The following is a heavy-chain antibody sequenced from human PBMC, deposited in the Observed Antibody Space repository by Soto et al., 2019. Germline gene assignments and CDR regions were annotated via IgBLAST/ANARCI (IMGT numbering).Heavy chain of an antibody. D-gene: IGHD3-3*01. V-gene: IGHV2-5*02. CDR3: ASPLTIFGVVIEYYFDY. CDR1: GFSLSTSGVG. CDR2: IYWDDDK. J-gene: IGHJ4*02. Sequence: QITLKESGPTLVKPTQTLTLTCTFSGFSLSTSGVGVGWIRQPPGKALEWLALIYWDDDKRYSPSLKSRLTITKDHSKNQVVLKMTNMDPVDTATNYCASPLTIFGVVIEYYFDYWGQGTLVTVSS.